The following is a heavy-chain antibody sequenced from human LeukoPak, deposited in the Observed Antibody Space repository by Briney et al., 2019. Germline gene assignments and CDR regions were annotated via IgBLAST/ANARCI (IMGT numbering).Heavy chain of an antibody. Sequence: ASVKVSCKASGDTFSSYAISWVRQAPGQGLEWMGRIIPILGIANYAQKFQGRVTITADKSTSTAYMELSSLRSEDTAVYYCARASDGYNSLDYWGQGTLVTVSS. J-gene: IGHJ4*02. V-gene: IGHV1-69*04. CDR1: GDTFSSYA. D-gene: IGHD5-24*01. CDR2: IIPILGIA. CDR3: ARASDGYNSLDY.